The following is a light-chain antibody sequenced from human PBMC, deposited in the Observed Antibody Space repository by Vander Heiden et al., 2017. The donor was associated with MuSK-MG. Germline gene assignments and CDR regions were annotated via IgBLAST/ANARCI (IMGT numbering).Light chain of an antibody. CDR2: SNN. J-gene: IGLJ2*01. Sequence: QSVLTQPHSASGTPGQRVTIPCSGSSSNIGSNNVHLYPQLPVTAPNLLIYSNNQRPSGVPDRFSGSKSGTSASIAITGLQSEDEADYYCAAWDDSLNVVVFGGGTKLTVL. CDR1: SSNIGSNN. CDR3: AAWDDSLNVVV. V-gene: IGLV1-44*01.